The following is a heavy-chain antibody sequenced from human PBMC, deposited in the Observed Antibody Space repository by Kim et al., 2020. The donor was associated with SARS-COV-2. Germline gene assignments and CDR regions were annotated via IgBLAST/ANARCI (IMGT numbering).Heavy chain of an antibody. V-gene: IGHV3-21*01. CDR3: ARDIAEFGEVDY. CDR1: GFTFSIYS. CDR2: ISSSSSYI. D-gene: IGHD3-10*01. J-gene: IGHJ4*02. Sequence: GGSLRLSCAASGFTFSIYSMNWVRQAPGKGLEWVSSISSSSSYIYYADSVKGRFTISRDNAKNSLYLQMNSLRAEDTAVYYCARDIAEFGEVDYWGQGTLVTVSS.